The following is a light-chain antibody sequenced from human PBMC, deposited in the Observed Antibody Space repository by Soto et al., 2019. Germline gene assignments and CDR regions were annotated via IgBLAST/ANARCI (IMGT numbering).Light chain of an antibody. J-gene: IGKJ1*01. Sequence: EVVLTQSPATLSVSPGEGVTLSCRASQGIGDTLAWYQRKPGQAPRLLIYGASSRATGIPDRFSGSGSGTDFTLTISRLEPEDFAVYYCQQYGSSPRTFGQGTKV. V-gene: IGKV3-20*01. CDR2: GAS. CDR3: QQYGSSPRT. CDR1: QGIGDT.